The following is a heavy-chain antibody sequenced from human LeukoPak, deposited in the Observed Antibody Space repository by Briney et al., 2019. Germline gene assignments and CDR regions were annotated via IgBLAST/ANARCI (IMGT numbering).Heavy chain of an antibody. CDR3: ARRHSSGWYAPDY. Sequence: SETLSLTCAVYGGSSSGYYWSWIRQPPGKGLEWIGEINHSGSTNYNPSLKSRLTILLDTSENQFSLRLTSVTAADTAVYYCARRHSSGWYAPDYWGQGTLVTVSS. V-gene: IGHV4-34*01. CDR2: INHSGST. D-gene: IGHD6-19*01. CDR1: GGSSSGYY. J-gene: IGHJ4*02.